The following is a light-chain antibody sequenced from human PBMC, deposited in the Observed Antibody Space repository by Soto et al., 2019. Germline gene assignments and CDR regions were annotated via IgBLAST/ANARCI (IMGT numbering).Light chain of an antibody. CDR3: QHFGSSPPKYT. Sequence: EVVLTQSPGTLSLSPGERATLSCRASQTVSSSHLAWYQQKPGQAPRLLIYGASDRATDIPARFSGSGSGTDFTLTISRLEPEDFAVYYCQHFGSSPPKYTFGQGTKLEIK. J-gene: IGKJ2*01. CDR1: QTVSSSH. CDR2: GAS. V-gene: IGKV3-20*01.